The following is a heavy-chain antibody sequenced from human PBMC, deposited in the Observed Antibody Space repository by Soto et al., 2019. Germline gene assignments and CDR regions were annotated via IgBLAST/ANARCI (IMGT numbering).Heavy chain of an antibody. Sequence: SETLSLTCTVSGGSISSSSYYWGWIRQPPGKGLEWIGSIYYSGSTYYNPSLKSRVTISVDTSKNQFSLKLSSVTAADTAVYYCARHAMVVTATPFDYWGQGTLVTVSS. V-gene: IGHV4-39*01. CDR3: ARHAMVVTATPFDY. J-gene: IGHJ4*02. D-gene: IGHD2-21*02. CDR2: IYYSGST. CDR1: GGSISSSSYY.